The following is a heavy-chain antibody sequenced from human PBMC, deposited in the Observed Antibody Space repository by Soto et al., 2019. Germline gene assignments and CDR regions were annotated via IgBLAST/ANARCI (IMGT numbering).Heavy chain of an antibody. D-gene: IGHD2-8*01. CDR2: INNDGRTT. CDR1: GFTFSNYW. CDR3: VRDAWGVHH. J-gene: IGHJ5*02. V-gene: IGHV3-74*01. Sequence: EVQLVESGGGLVKPGGSLRLSCAASGFTFSNYWMHWVRQAPGKGLVWVSHINNDGRTTTYADSVKGRFTISRDNAKNTLYLQMNSLRAEDTALYYCVRDAWGVHHWGPGTPVTVSS.